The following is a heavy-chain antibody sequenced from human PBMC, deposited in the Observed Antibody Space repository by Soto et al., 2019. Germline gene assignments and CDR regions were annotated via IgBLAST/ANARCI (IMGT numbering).Heavy chain of an antibody. CDR2: INPHSGAT. D-gene: IGHD6-13*01. V-gene: IGHV1-2*02. Sequence: ASVKVSCKASGYIFSTDYIHWVRHAPGQGLEWLGWINPHSGATNYAQKFLGRVTMSADTSASTAYMGLARLKSDDTSVYYCVRAYAPGFSDWFDPSSRGTLVTVS. CDR3: VRAYAPGFSDWFDP. CDR1: GYIFSTDY. J-gene: IGHJ5*02.